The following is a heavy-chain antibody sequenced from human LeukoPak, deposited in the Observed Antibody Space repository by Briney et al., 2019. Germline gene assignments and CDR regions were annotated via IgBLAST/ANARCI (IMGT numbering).Heavy chain of an antibody. J-gene: IGHJ4*02. Sequence: GGSLRLSCAASGFDFRNYFMSWVRQAPGKGPEWVASIKNDGSEKYYVDSVRGRYTISRDNTKNSLYLQMSSLRAEDTAVYYCATDRGWRTSGYYLYYFEYWGQGTLVTFSS. D-gene: IGHD3-3*01. V-gene: IGHV3-7*01. CDR3: ATDRGWRTSGYYLYYFEY. CDR2: IKNDGSEK. CDR1: GFDFRNYF.